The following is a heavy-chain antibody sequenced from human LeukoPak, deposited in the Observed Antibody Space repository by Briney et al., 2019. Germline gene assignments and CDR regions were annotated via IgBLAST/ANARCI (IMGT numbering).Heavy chain of an antibody. D-gene: IGHD3-22*01. CDR2: ISSSGSTI. Sequence: PGGSLRLSCAASGFTFSSYEMNWVRQAPGKGLEWVSYISSSGSTIYYADSVKGRFTISRDNVKNTLFLQIHSLRVEDTAVYYCAAFYYDPAYWGQGTLVTVPS. CDR3: AAFYYDPAY. V-gene: IGHV3-48*03. CDR1: GFTFSSYE. J-gene: IGHJ4*02.